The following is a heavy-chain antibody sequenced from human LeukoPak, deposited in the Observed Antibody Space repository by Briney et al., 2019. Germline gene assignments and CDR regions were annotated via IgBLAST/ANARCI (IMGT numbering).Heavy chain of an antibody. J-gene: IGHJ5*02. Sequence: GGSLRLSCAASGFTFSSYWMHWVRQAPGKGLVWVSRINSDGSSTTYADSVKGRFTISRDNAKNLLYLQMDNLRAEDAAVYYCAGGPGFLIYSWGQGTLVTVSS. CDR2: INSDGSST. D-gene: IGHD3-3*01. V-gene: IGHV3-74*01. CDR3: AGGPGFLIYS. CDR1: GFTFSSYW.